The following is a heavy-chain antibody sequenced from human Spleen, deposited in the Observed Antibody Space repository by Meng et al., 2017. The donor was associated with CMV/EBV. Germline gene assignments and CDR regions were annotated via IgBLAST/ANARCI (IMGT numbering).Heavy chain of an antibody. Sequence: GGSLRLSCAASGFTFSSHWMTWVRQAPGKGLEWVANIKQDGSEKYYVDSVKGRFTISRDNAKNSLYLQMNSLRAEDTAVYYRARDQGSSGWYGDAFDIWGQGTMVTVSS. V-gene: IGHV3-7*01. D-gene: IGHD6-19*01. CDR2: IKQDGSEK. CDR3: ARDQGSSGWYGDAFDI. CDR1: GFTFSSHW. J-gene: IGHJ3*02.